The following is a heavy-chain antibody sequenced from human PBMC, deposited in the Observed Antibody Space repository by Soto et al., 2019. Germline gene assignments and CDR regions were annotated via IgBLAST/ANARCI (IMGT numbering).Heavy chain of an antibody. CDR2: IIPIFGTA. Sequence: QVQLVQSGAEVKKPGSSVKVSCKASGGTFSSYAISWVRQAPGQGLEWMGGIIPIFGTAHYAQKFQGRVTITADESTSRAYMELSSLRSEDTAVYCCERDEGYCSSTSCDLWWFDPWGQGTLVTVSS. CDR1: GGTFSSYA. CDR3: ERDEGYCSSTSCDLWWFDP. V-gene: IGHV1-69*01. D-gene: IGHD2-2*01. J-gene: IGHJ5*02.